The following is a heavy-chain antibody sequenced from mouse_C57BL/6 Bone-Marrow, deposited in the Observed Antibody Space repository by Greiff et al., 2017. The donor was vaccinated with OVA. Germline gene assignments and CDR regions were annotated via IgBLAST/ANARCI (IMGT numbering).Heavy chain of an antibody. D-gene: IGHD1-1*02. J-gene: IGHJ2*01. CDR1: GYAFTNYL. V-gene: IGHV1-54*01. CDR3: ARGPGDYFDY. CDR2: INPGSGGT. Sequence: QVQLQQSGAELVRPGTSVKVSCKASGYAFTNYLIEWVKQRPGQGLEWIGVINPGSGGTNYNEKFKGKATLTADKSSSTAYMQLSSLTSEDSAVYFCARGPGDYFDYWGQGTTLTVSS.